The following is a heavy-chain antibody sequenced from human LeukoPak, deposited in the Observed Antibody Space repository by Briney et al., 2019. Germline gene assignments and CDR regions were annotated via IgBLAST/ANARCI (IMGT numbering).Heavy chain of an antibody. J-gene: IGHJ3*02. CDR3: ARVQSIGEEAFDI. V-gene: IGHV1-46*01. CDR1: GYTFTSYY. CDR2: INPSGGST. Sequence: GASVKVSCKASGYTFTSYYMHWVRQAPGQGLEWMGIINPSGGSTSYAQKFQGRVTMTRDTSTSTVYVELSSLRSEDTAVYYCARVQSIGEEAFDIWGQGTMVTVSS.